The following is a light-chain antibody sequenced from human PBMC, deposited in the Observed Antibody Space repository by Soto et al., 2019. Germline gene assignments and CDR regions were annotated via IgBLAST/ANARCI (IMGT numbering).Light chain of an antibody. CDR2: GNI. CDR1: SSNIGAGYD. V-gene: IGLV1-40*01. Sequence: QSVLTQPPSVSGAPGQRVTISCTGCSSNIGAGYDVHWYQQLPGAAPKLLIYGNINRPSGVPDRFSASKSGTSASLAITGLQSEDEADYYCQSYDSSLSGWVFGTGTKLTVL. CDR3: QSYDSSLSGWV. J-gene: IGLJ1*01.